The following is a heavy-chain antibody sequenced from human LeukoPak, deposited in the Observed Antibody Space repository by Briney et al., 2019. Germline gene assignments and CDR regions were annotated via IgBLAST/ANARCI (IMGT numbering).Heavy chain of an antibody. CDR3: ATETRFNNYDFWSGVRY. J-gene: IGHJ4*02. CDR1: GGTFSSYA. D-gene: IGHD3-3*01. Sequence: ASVKVSCKASGGTFSSYAISWVRQAPGQGLEWMGWINPNSGGTNYAQKFQGRVTMTRDTSISTAYMELSRLRSDDTAVYYCATETRFNNYDFWSGVRYWGQGTLVTVSS. CDR2: INPNSGGT. V-gene: IGHV1-2*02.